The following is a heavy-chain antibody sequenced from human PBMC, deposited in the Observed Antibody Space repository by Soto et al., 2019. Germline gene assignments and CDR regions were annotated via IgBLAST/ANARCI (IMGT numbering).Heavy chain of an antibody. Sequence: ASETLSLTCTVSGGSISSSSYYWGWIRQPPGKGLEWIGSIYYSGSTYYNPSLKSRVTISVDTSKNQFSLKLSSVTAADTAVYYCAGKYSSSSGRLWDYHYYMDVWGKGSTVPVSS. CDR2: IYYSGST. V-gene: IGHV4-39*01. CDR3: AGKYSSSSGRLWDYHYYMDV. D-gene: IGHD6-6*01. CDR1: GGSISSSSYY. J-gene: IGHJ6*03.